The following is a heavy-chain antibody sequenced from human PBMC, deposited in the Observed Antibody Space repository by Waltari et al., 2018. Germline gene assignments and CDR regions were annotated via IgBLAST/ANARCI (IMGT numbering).Heavy chain of an antibody. CDR3: ARGVSFDP. J-gene: IGHJ5*02. Sequence: QVQLQESGPGLVKPSQTLSLTCTVSGGSISSGSYYWSWIRQPAGKGLEWIGLIYTSGSTNYNPALKSRVTISVDTSKNQFSLKLSSVTAADTAVYYCARGVSFDPWGQGTLVTVSS. CDR2: IYTSGST. V-gene: IGHV4-61*02. CDR1: GGSISSGSYY.